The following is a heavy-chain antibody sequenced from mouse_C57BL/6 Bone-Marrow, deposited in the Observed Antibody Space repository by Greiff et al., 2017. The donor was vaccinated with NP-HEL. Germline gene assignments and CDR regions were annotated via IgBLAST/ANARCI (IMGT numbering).Heavy chain of an antibody. Sequence: VQLQQSGPELVKPGASVKISCKASGYSFTGYYMNWVKQSPEKSLEWIGEINPSTGGTTYNQKFKAKATLTVDKSSSTAYMQLKSLTSEDSAVYYCARRTGGSLDDWGRGTTLTVSS. CDR3: ARRTGGSLDD. CDR1: GYSFTGYY. D-gene: IGHD1-1*02. J-gene: IGHJ2*01. CDR2: INPSTGGT. V-gene: IGHV1-42*01.